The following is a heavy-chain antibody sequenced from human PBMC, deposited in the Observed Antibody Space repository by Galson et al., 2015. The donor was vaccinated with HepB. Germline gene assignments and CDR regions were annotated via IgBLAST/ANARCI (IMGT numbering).Heavy chain of an antibody. J-gene: IGHJ4*02. D-gene: IGHD3-9*01. V-gene: IGHV2-5*01. CDR1: GFSLTTTGVG. Sequence: PALVKPTPTLTLTCTFSGFSLTTTGVGVGWIRQPPGKALEWLAVIHWNDDNHYSPSLESRLTITKDTSKNQVVLTMTNMDLVDTATYYCALRLILRGHDYWGQGTLVTVSS. CDR2: IHWNDDN. CDR3: ALRLILRGHDY.